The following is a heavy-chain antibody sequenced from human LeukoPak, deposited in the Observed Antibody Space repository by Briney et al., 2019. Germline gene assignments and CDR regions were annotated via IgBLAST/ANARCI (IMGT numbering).Heavy chain of an antibody. D-gene: IGHD6-13*01. CDR1: GGSISSGGFY. V-gene: IGHV4-30-2*01. Sequence: PSQTLSLTCTVSGGSISSGGFYWSWIRQPPGKGLEWIGYIYHSGSTHYNPSLKSRVTISVDTSKNQFSLNLNSVTAADTAVYYCARSPNHPTVAARLLWYFDPWGRGTLVSVSS. J-gene: IGHJ2*01. CDR3: ARSPNHPTVAARLLWYFDP. CDR2: IYHSGST.